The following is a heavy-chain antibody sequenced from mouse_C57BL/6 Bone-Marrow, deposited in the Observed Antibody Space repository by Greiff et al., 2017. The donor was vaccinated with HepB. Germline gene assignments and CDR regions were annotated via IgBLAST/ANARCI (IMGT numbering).Heavy chain of an antibody. Sequence: EVKVVESGGGLVKPGGSLKLSCAASGFTFSSYAMSWVRQTPEKRLEWVATISDGGSYTYYPDNVKGRFTISRDNAKNNLYLQMSHLKSEDTAMYYCARDAISTTVVGYYAMDYWGQGTSVTVSS. D-gene: IGHD1-1*01. CDR1: GFTFSSYA. CDR2: ISDGGSYT. J-gene: IGHJ4*01. V-gene: IGHV5-4*01. CDR3: ARDAISTTVVGYYAMDY.